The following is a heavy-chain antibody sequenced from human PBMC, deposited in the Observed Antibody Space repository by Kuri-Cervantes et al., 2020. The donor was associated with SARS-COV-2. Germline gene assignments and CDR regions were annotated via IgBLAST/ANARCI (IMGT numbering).Heavy chain of an antibody. V-gene: IGHV3-30*18. CDR1: GFTFSSYG. D-gene: IGHD2-15*01. J-gene: IGHJ4*02. Sequence: GESLKISCAASGFTFSSYGMHWVRQAPGKGLEWVALISYDGSNKFYGDSVKGRFTISRDNSKNTLYLQMNSLRAEDTAVYHCAKDQYGIVVVVAAVDSWGQGTLVTVSS. CDR3: AKDQYGIVVVVAAVDS. CDR2: ISYDGSNK.